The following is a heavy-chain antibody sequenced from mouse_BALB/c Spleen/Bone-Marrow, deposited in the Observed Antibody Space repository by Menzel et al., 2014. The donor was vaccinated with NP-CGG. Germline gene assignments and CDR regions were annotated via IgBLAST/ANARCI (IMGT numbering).Heavy chain of an antibody. D-gene: IGHD1-1*01. CDR2: IYPSDSYT. V-gene: IGHV1-69*02. CDR1: GYTFXSYW. Sequence: VKLVESGAELVRPGASVKLSCRASGYTFXSYWINWVKQRPGQGLEWIGNIYPSDSYTNYNQKFKDKATLTADKSSSTAYMQLSSPTSEDSAVYYCTRSYGSSYEYYFDCWGQGTTLTVSS. CDR3: TRSYGSSYEYYFDC. J-gene: IGHJ2*01.